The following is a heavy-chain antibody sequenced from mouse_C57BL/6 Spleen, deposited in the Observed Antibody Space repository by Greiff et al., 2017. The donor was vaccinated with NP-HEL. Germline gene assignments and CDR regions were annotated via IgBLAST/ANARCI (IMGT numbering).Heavy chain of an antibody. CDR3: ARHRITTVVATWDAMDY. J-gene: IGHJ4*01. CDR2: ISNLAYSI. V-gene: IGHV5-15*01. Sequence: EVQLVESGGGLVQPGGSLKLSCAASGFTFSDYGMAWVRQAPRKGPEWVAFISNLAYSIYYADTVTGRFTISRENATNTLYLEMSSLRSEDTAMYYCARHRITTVVATWDAMDYWGQGTSVTVSS. D-gene: IGHD1-1*01. CDR1: GFTFSDYG.